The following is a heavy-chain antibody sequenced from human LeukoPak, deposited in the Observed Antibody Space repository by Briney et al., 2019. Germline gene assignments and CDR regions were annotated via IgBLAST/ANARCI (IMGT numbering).Heavy chain of an antibody. V-gene: IGHV1-24*01. Sequence: ASVKVSCKVSGYTLTELSMHWVRQAPGKGLEWMGGFDPEDGETIYAQKFQGRVTMTEDTSTDTAYMELSSLRSDDTAVYYCARVQAPGKQWLVREDYFDYWGQGTLVTVSS. CDR1: GYTLTELS. D-gene: IGHD6-19*01. CDR3: ARVQAPGKQWLVREDYFDY. CDR2: FDPEDGET. J-gene: IGHJ4*02.